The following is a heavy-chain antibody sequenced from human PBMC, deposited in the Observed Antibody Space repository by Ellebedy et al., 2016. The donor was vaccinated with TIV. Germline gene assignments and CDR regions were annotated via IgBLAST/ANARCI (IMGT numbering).Heavy chain of an antibody. CDR1: GGSISTYF. Sequence: SETLSLTCTVSGGSISTYFWSWIRQPPGKGLEWIAYIENSGTTDYNPSLKSRVTISVDTSKNQFSLKVNSVTAADTAVYYCARDETSMVRGVAAAFDIWGQGTMVTVSS. D-gene: IGHD3-10*01. J-gene: IGHJ3*02. CDR2: IENSGTT. CDR3: ARDETSMVRGVAAAFDI. V-gene: IGHV4-59*01.